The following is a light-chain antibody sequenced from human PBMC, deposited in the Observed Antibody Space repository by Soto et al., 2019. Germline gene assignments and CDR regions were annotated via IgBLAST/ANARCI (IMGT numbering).Light chain of an antibody. CDR3: AAWDGSLNHIL. CDR1: SSNMGSNT. J-gene: IGLJ2*01. Sequence: QSVLTQPPSASGTPGQGVAISCSGSSSNMGSNTVNWYQHLPGTAPKLLIYNDNQRPSGVPDRFFGSKSGTSASLAITGLQYEDEADYYCAAWDGSLNHILFGGGTQLTVL. CDR2: NDN. V-gene: IGLV1-44*01.